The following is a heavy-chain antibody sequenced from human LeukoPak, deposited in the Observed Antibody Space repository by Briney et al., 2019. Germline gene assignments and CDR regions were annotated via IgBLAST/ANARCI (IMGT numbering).Heavy chain of an antibody. D-gene: IGHD3-3*01. V-gene: IGHV1-46*01. CDR2: INPSGGST. CDR1: GYTFTSYY. Sequence: ASVKVSCKASGYTFTSYYMHWVRQAPGQGLEWMGIINPSGGSTSYAQKFQGRVTMTRDMSTSTVYMELSSLRSEDTAAYYCARDLRITIFGVDNFDYWGQGTLVTVSS. CDR3: ARDLRITIFGVDNFDY. J-gene: IGHJ4*02.